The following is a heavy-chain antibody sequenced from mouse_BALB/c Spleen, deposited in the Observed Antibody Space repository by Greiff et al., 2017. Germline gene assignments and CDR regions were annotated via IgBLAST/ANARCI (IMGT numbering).Heavy chain of an antibody. CDR3: ARRYGNLYYAMDY. V-gene: IGHV1-9*01. CDR2: ILPGSGST. D-gene: IGHD2-10*02. CDR1: GYTFSSYW. Sequence: QVHVKQSGAELMKPGASVKISCKATGYTFSSYWIEWVKQRPGHGLEWIGEILPGSGSTNYNEKFKGKATFTADTSSNTAYMQLSSLTSEDSAVYYCARRYGNLYYAMDYWGQGTSVTVSS. J-gene: IGHJ4*01.